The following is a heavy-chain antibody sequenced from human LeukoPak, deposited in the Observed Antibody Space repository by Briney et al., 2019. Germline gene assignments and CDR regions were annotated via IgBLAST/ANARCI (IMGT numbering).Heavy chain of an antibody. CDR2: IYTSGST. D-gene: IGHD2-21*01. CDR3: ARLDKTKSWRGEVDY. Sequence: PSETLSLTCTVSGDSISSYYGRWLRQPRGEGVEWLGYIYTSGSTNYNPSLKTRVTISLDTSKNQFSLKLSSVTAADTAVYYCARLDKTKSWRGEVDYWGQGTLVTVSS. V-gene: IGHV4-4*09. CDR1: GDSISSYY. J-gene: IGHJ4*02.